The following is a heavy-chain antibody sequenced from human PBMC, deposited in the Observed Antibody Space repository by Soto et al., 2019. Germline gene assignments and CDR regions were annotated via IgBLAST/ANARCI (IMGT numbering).Heavy chain of an antibody. Sequence: SETLSLTCTVSGGSISSYYWRWNRQPAGKGLKWIGHIYTSGSTNYSPYLKSRITMSVDTSTKQFSLKLRSVTAEGTSGYYCAREMYYYDSGPSSPRRWAGPWGRVTLFTVS. CDR1: GGSISSYY. CDR2: IYTSGST. J-gene: IGHJ5*02. D-gene: IGHD3-22*01. CDR3: AREMYYYDSGPSSPRRWAGP. V-gene: IGHV4-4*07.